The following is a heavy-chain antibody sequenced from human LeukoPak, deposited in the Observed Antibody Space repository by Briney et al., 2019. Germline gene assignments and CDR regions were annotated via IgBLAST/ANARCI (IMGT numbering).Heavy chain of an antibody. J-gene: IGHJ4*02. CDR2: ISSSSYI. CDR3: ARDYYGDYYFDF. Sequence: GGSLRLSCAASGFTFTSYTMNWVRQAPGRGLEWVSSISSSSYIYYADSVKGRFTISRDNAKNSLYLQMDSLRAEDTAVYYCARDYYGDYYFDFWGQGTLVTVSS. D-gene: IGHD4-17*01. V-gene: IGHV3-21*01. CDR1: GFTFTSYT.